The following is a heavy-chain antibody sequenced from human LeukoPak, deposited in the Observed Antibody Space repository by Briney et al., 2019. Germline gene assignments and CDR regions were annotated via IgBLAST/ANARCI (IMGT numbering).Heavy chain of an antibody. V-gene: IGHV3-30*02. CDR1: GFTFSSYG. J-gene: IGHJ4*02. CDR2: IRYDGSNK. Sequence: GGSLRLSCAASGFTFSSYGMHWVRQAPGKGLEWVAFIRYDGSNKYYADSVKGRFTISRDNSKNTLYLQMNILRAEDTAVYYCAKDGGAVAGTRIDYWGQGTLVTVSS. CDR3: AKDGGAVAGTRIDY. D-gene: IGHD6-19*01.